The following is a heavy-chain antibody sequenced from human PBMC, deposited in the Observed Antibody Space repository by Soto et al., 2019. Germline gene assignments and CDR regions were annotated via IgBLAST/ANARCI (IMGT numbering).Heavy chain of an antibody. Sequence: GGSLRLSCAASGFTFSSYGMHWVRQAPGKGLEWVAVISYDGSNKHYADSVKGRFTISRDNSKNTLYLQMNSLRAEDTAVYYCARQNYGDYDAFDIWGQGTMVTVSS. CDR2: ISYDGSNK. CDR3: ARQNYGDYDAFDI. CDR1: GFTFSSYG. D-gene: IGHD4-17*01. V-gene: IGHV3-30*03. J-gene: IGHJ3*02.